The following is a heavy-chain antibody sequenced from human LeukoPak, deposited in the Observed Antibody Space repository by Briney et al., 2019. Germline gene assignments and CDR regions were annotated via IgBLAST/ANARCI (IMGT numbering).Heavy chain of an antibody. D-gene: IGHD3-22*01. CDR3: ARRMSYYDSSATDY. CDR1: GFTFSNYG. Sequence: GGSLRLSCAASGFTFSNYGMHWVRQAPGKGLEWVTFTRYDGNNKYYAVSVKGRFTISRDNSKNTLYLQMSSLRPEDTAVYYCARRMSYYDSSATDYWGQGTLVTVSS. CDR2: TRYDGNNK. J-gene: IGHJ4*02. V-gene: IGHV3-30*02.